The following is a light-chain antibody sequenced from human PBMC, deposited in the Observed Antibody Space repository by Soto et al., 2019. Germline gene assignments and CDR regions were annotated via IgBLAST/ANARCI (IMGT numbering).Light chain of an antibody. CDR3: SSYTSSSSLKWV. V-gene: IGLV2-14*01. CDR2: EVR. CDR1: GSDVGGYNY. J-gene: IGLJ3*02. Sequence: QSALTQPASVSGSPGQSITISCTGTGSDVGGYNYVSWYQQHPGKAPTLMFYEVRNRPSGVSNRFSGSKSGNTASLTISGLQAEDEADYYCSSYTSSSSLKWVFGGGTKLTVL.